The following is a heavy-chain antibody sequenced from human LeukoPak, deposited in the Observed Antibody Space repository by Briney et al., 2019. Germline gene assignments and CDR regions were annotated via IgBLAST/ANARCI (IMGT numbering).Heavy chain of an antibody. Sequence: ASVKVSCKASGGTFSSYAISWVRQAPGQGLEWMGGIIPIFGTANYAQKFQGRVTITADESTSTAYMELSSPRSEDTAVYYCARSVVVVAATQYYFDYWGQGTLVTVSS. CDR1: GGTFSSYA. CDR3: ARSVVVVAATQYYFDY. D-gene: IGHD2-15*01. V-gene: IGHV1-69*13. CDR2: IIPIFGTA. J-gene: IGHJ4*02.